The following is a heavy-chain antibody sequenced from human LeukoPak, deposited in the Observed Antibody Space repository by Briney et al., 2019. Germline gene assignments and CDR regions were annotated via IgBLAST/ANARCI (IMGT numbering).Heavy chain of an antibody. CDR3: AKNGGNSDLEY. V-gene: IGHV4-4*02. D-gene: IGHD4-23*01. CDR1: GDSISSTSC. CDR2: VYHSGAT. J-gene: IGHJ4*02. Sequence: SGTLSLTCTVSGDSISSTSCWTSVRQPPGEGLEWIGEVYHSGATNYNPSLKSRVTMSVDKSKNQFSLKVNSVTAADTAVYYCAKNGGNSDLEYWGQGTLVTVSS.